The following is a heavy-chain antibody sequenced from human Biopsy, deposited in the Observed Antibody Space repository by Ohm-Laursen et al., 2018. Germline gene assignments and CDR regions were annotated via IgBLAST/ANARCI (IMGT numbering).Heavy chain of an antibody. CDR3: ARAGTAINGNSLGFDP. CDR2: INHSGST. Sequence: GTLSLTCAVYVGSFSGYYWTWIRQPPGKGLEWIGEINHSGSTNYNPSLKSRVSISVDTSKNQFSLKLNSVTAADTAVYYCARAGTAINGNSLGFDPWGQGTRVTVSS. D-gene: IGHD1-20*01. J-gene: IGHJ5*02. CDR1: VGSFSGYY. V-gene: IGHV4-34*01.